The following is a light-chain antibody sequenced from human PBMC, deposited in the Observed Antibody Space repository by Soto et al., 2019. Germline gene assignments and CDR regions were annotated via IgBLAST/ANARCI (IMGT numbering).Light chain of an antibody. J-gene: IGKJ5*01. CDR2: DAS. CDR1: QSVSRSY. V-gene: IGKV3-20*01. CDR3: QQFGSSPHVT. Sequence: VLTQSPGTLSLSPRERATLSCRASQSVSRSYLAWYQQKPGQAPRLLIYDASSRATDIPDRFSGSGSGLAFSLSVSRLAPEVCGVYSCQQFGSSPHVTVGQGTRLEIK.